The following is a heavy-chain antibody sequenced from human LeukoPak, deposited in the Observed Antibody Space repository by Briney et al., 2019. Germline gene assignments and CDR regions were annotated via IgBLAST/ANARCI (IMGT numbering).Heavy chain of an antibody. Sequence: GASVKVSCRASGYTFTRYYMHWVRQAPGQGLEWMGIINPSGGSTSYAQKFQGRVTMTRDTSTSTVYMELSSLRSEDTAVYYCARGQRELMVYSNWGQGTLVTVSS. CDR3: ARGQRELMVYSN. CDR1: GYTFTRYY. CDR2: INPSGGST. D-gene: IGHD2-8*01. J-gene: IGHJ4*02. V-gene: IGHV1-46*01.